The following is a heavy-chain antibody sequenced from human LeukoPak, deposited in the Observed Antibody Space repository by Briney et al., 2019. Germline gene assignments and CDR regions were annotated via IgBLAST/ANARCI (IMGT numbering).Heavy chain of an antibody. D-gene: IGHD6-13*01. V-gene: IGHV3-7*01. Sequence: WGSLRLSWSASGFIFRNYWWAWVRQVPGKGLEWVANINRDGSERKDVDSLGGRFTISRDNDKHSLSLQMNSLRVEDTAVYYCARGVYIAAAQYAYWGQGTPVTVSS. CDR1: GFIFRNYW. CDR3: ARGVYIAAAQYAY. CDR2: INRDGSER. J-gene: IGHJ4*02.